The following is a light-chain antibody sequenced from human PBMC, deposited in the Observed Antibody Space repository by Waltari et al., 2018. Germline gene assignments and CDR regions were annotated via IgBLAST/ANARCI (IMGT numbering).Light chain of an antibody. CDR1: QSVSRS. V-gene: IGKV3-20*01. CDR3: QNHERLPAM. CDR2: GAS. Sequence: IVLTQSPGTLSLSPGERATLSCRASQSVSRSLAWYQQKPGQAPKLLIYGASSRATGIPDRFSGSGSGTDFSLTISRLEPEDFAVYYCQNHERLPAMFGQGTKVEIK. J-gene: IGKJ1*01.